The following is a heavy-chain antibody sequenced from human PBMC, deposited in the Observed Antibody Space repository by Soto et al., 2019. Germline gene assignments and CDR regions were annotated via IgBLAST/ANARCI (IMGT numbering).Heavy chain of an antibody. V-gene: IGHV3-23*01. Sequence: GGSLRLSCAASGFTFSSYAMSWVRQAPGKGLEWVSAISGSGGSTYYADSVKGRFTISRDNSKNTLYLQMNSLRAEDTAVYYCAKVNYGSGSLFAGDYYYYGMDVWGQGTTVTVSS. CDR2: ISGSGGST. D-gene: IGHD3-10*01. CDR3: AKVNYGSGSLFAGDYYYYGMDV. CDR1: GFTFSSYA. J-gene: IGHJ6*02.